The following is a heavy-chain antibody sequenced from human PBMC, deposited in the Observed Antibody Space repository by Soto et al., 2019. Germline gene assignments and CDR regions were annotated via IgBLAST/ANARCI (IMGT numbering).Heavy chain of an antibody. CDR3: AKEIAVAGDLDY. V-gene: IGHV3-11*06. D-gene: IGHD6-19*01. Sequence: GGSLRLSCAASGLNFGLSFMIWMRQRPGKGLEWVSFISHNSDYTNYADSVRGRFTISRDNDKSSIYLQMDSLRPEDTAVYYCAKEIAVAGDLDYWGHGTLVTVSS. J-gene: IGHJ4*01. CDR2: ISHNSDYT. CDR1: GLNFGLSF.